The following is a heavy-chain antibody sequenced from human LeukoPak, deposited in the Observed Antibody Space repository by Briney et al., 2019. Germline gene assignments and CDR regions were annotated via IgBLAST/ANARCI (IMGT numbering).Heavy chain of an antibody. J-gene: IGHJ5*02. CDR1: GFTFSSYS. D-gene: IGHD3-10*01. Sequence: GGSLRLSCAASGFTFSSYSMNWVRQAPGKGLEWVSCISGSSSYIYYADSVKGRFTISRDNAKNSLYLQMNSLRAEDTAVYYCTRDTRFGELPSRRAWFDPWGQGTLVTVSS. V-gene: IGHV3-21*01. CDR3: TRDTRFGELPSRRAWFDP. CDR2: ISGSSSYI.